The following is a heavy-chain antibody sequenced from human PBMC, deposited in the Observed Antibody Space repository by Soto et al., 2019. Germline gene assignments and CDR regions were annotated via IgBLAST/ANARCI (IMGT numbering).Heavy chain of an antibody. D-gene: IGHD6-19*01. V-gene: IGHV3-21*01. CDR1: GFTFSSYS. J-gene: IGHJ4*02. CDR3: ARDGESGWYVTSDY. Sequence: PGGSLRLSCAASGFTFSSYSMNWVRQAPGKGLEWVSSISSSSSYIYYADSVKGRFTISRDNAKNSLYLQMNSLRAEDTAVYYCARDGESGWYVTSDYWGQGTLVTVSS. CDR2: ISSSSSYI.